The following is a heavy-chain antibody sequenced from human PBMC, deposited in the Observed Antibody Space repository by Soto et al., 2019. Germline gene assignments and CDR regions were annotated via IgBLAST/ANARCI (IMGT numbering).Heavy chain of an antibody. CDR3: ASDRRASGEDYDYYCMDV. J-gene: IGHJ6*02. CDR1: GYTFTGYY. Sequence: QVQLVQSGAEVKKPGASVKVSCKASGYTFTGYYMHWVRQAPGQGLEWMGWINPNSGGTNYAQTFQGRVTMTRDTSISTADVDVSMPGSDDAASYYRASDRRASGEDYDYYCMDVGGQGTTVTVS. CDR2: INPNSGGT. D-gene: IGHD6-19*01. V-gene: IGHV1-2*02.